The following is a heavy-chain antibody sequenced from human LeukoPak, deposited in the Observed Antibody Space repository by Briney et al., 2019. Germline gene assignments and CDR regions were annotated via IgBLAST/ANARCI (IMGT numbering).Heavy chain of an antibody. J-gene: IGHJ4*02. V-gene: IGHV4-30-4*01. Sequence: SETLSLTCTVSGDSIWNSDFYWSWIRQSPGKGLEWIGYIYYSGSTNYNPSLRSRVTISKDTSKNQFSLKLNSVTAADTAVYYCARGYDSSAYYPFNYWGQGTLVTVSS. CDR2: IYYSGST. D-gene: IGHD3-22*01. CDR3: ARGYDSSAYYPFNY. CDR1: GDSIWNSDFY.